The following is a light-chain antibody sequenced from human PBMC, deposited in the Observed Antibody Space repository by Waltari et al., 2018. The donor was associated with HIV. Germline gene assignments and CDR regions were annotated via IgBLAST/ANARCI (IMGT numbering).Light chain of an antibody. CDR2: EDD. Sequence: FMLTQPPSVSESPGKTVTLSCTRCSGSIASNYVQWSQQPPGSAPTTLIYEDDQRPSGFPDRFSGSIDTSANSASLTISGLKTEDEADYYCQSFDTSNQGIFGGGTKLTVL. J-gene: IGLJ2*01. CDR3: QSFDTSNQGI. CDR1: SGSIASNY. V-gene: IGLV6-57*03.